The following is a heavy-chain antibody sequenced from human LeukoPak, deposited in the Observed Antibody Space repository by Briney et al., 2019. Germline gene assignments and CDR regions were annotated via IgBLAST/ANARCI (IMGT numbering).Heavy chain of an antibody. CDR1: GFTFSSYS. CDR3: ARDGFTLGDY. J-gene: IGHJ4*02. V-gene: IGHV3-48*01. Sequence: GGSLRLSCAASGFTFSSYSMNWVRQAPGKGLEWVSYISFSSSTIYYADSVKGRFTISRDNAKNSLYLQMNSLRAEDTAVYYCARDGFTLGDYWGQGTLVTVSS. CDR2: ISFSSSTI.